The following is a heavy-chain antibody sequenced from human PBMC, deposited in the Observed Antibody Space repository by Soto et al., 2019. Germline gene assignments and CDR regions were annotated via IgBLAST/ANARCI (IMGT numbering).Heavy chain of an antibody. CDR3: ATATGDAWGYYYGMDV. V-gene: IGHV1-24*01. J-gene: IGHJ6*02. Sequence: ASVKVSCKVSGYTLTELSMHWVRQAPGKGLEWMGGFDPEDGETIYAQKFQGRVTMTEDTSTDTAYMELSSLRSEDTAVYYCATATGDAWGYYYGMDVWGQGTTVTVSS. D-gene: IGHD7-27*01. CDR1: GYTLTELS. CDR2: FDPEDGET.